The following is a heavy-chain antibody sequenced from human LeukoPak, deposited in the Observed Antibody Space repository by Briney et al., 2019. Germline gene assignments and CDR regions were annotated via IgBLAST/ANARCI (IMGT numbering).Heavy chain of an antibody. CDR1: GFTFTSSA. D-gene: IGHD3-10*02. J-gene: IGHJ6*04. CDR2: ISSSGSTI. Sequence: GWTLRLSCPASGFTFTSSAMNWVRQAPGKGLEWVSYISSSGSTIYYADSVKGRFTISRDNAKNSLYLQMNSLRAEDTAVYYCAELGITMIGGVWGKGTTVTISS. CDR3: AELGITMIGGV. V-gene: IGHV3-48*03.